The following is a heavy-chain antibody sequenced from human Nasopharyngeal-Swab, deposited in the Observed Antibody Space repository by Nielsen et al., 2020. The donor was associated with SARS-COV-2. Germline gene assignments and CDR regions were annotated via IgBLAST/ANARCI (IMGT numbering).Heavy chain of an antibody. CDR2: ISSSTSYI. Sequence: GGSLRLSCAASGFTFSNYSMDWVRQPPGKGLEWVSSISSSTSYIYYADSVKGRFTITRDNAKNSLYLQRNSLRAEDTAVYYCARDGFGESPYYYYYGMDVWGQGTTVTVSS. V-gene: IGHV3-21*01. CDR3: ARDGFGESPYYYYYGMDV. CDR1: GFTFSNYS. J-gene: IGHJ6*02. D-gene: IGHD3-10*01.